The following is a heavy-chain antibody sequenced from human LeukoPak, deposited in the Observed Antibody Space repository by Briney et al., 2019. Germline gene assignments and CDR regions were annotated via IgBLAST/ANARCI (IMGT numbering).Heavy chain of an antibody. CDR2: IIPIFGTA. D-gene: IGHD1-26*01. CDR1: GGTFSSYA. Sequence: APVKVSCKASGGTFSSYAISWVRQAPGQGLEWMGGIIPIFGTANYAQKFQGRVTITTDESTSTAYMELSSLRSEDTAVYYCARSRDPAHLVGATWGVGYDYWGQGTLVTASS. CDR3: ARSRDPAHLVGATWGVGYDY. V-gene: IGHV1-69*05. J-gene: IGHJ4*02.